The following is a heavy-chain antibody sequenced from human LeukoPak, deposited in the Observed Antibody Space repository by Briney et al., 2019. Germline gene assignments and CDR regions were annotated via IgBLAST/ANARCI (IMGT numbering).Heavy chain of an antibody. CDR2: IYYSGST. D-gene: IGHD3-10*01. V-gene: IGHV4-31*03. CDR3: ARDIGSSGIRWFDP. J-gene: IGHJ5*02. CDR1: GGSISSGGYY. Sequence: PSETLSLTCTVSGGSISSGGYYWSWIRQHPGKGLEWIGYIYYSGSTYYNPSLKSRVTISVDTSKNQFSLKLSSVTAADTAVYYCARDIGSSGIRWFDPWGQGTLVTVSS.